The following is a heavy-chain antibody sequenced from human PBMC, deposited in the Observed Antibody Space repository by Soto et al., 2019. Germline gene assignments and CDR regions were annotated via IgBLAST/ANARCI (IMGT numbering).Heavy chain of an antibody. D-gene: IGHD3-22*01. CDR3: ARGVDYDSSGYYYFY. J-gene: IGHJ4*02. V-gene: IGHV1-69*13. Sequence: ASVKVSCKASGGTFSTYAIDWVLQAPGQGLEWMGGIIPLFGTAKYAQNFQGRITITADESTNTAYMELRSLRSQDTAVYYCARGVDYDSSGYYYFYWGQGTLVTVSS. CDR1: GGTFSTYA. CDR2: IIPLFGTA.